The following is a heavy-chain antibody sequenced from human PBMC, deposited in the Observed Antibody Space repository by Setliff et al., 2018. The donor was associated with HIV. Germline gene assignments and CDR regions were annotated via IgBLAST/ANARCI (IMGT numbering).Heavy chain of an antibody. V-gene: IGHV1-69*10. CDR3: AKEVGGSYALGSKVLDS. D-gene: IGHD3-16*01. Sequence: VSCKASGDTFTRSTYTWVRRAPGQGLDWMGGIIPVLGITNYAQKFQGRVILTADESTSTLYMELTSLTYEDTAVYYCAKEVGGSYALGSKVLDSWGQGTLVTVS. J-gene: IGHJ4*02. CDR2: IIPVLGIT. CDR1: GDTFTRST.